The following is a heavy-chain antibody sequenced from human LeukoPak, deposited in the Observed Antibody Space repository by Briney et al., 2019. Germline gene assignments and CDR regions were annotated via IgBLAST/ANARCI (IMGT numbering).Heavy chain of an antibody. CDR1: GYTFTSYG. J-gene: IGHJ6*03. CDR3: ARLSRQLDDYYYYYMDV. D-gene: IGHD6-13*01. V-gene: IGHV1-18*01. Sequence: ASVKVSCKASGYTFTSYGISWVRQAPGQGLEWMGWISAYNGNTNYAQKLQGRVTMTTDTSTSTAYMELRSLRSDDTAVYYCARLSRQLDDYYYYYMDVWGKGTTVTVSS. CDR2: ISAYNGNT.